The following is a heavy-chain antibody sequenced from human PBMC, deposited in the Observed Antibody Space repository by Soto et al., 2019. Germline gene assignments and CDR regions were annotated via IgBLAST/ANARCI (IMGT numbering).Heavy chain of an antibody. J-gene: IGHJ4*02. D-gene: IGHD2-15*01. Sequence: QVQLQESGPGLVKPSETLSLTCTVSGGSISSYYWSWIRQPPGKGLEWIGYIYYSGSTNYNPSLKGRVATPVDTSKNQFSLKLSSVPAADTAVYYCARRWGSAADYWGQGTLVTVSS. CDR2: IYYSGST. V-gene: IGHV4-59*08. CDR1: GGSISSYY. CDR3: ARRWGSAADY.